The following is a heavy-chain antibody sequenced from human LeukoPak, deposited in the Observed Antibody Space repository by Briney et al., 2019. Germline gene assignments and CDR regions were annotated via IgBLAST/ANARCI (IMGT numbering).Heavy chain of an antibody. CDR2: ISGSGGST. V-gene: IGHV3-23*01. CDR3: AKNDGYRYGRNYGMDV. D-gene: IGHD5-18*01. CDR1: GFTFRSYA. J-gene: IGHJ6*02. Sequence: GGSLRLSCAASGFTFRSYAMSWVRQAPGKGLEWVSAISGSGGSTYYADSVKGRFTISRDNSKNTLYLQMNSLRADDTAIYYCAKNDGYRYGRNYGMDVWGQGTTVTVSS.